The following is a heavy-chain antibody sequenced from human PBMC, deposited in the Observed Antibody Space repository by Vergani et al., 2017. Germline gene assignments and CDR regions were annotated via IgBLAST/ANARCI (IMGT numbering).Heavy chain of an antibody. J-gene: IGHJ6*02. Sequence: QMQLVQSGPEVKKPGTSVKVSCKASGFTFTSSAVQWVRQARGQRLEWIGWIVVGSGNTNYAQKFQERVTITRDMSTSTAYMELSSLRSEDTAVYYCAAPPLTGESSSWYYYYGMDVWGQGTTVTVSS. CDR3: AAPPLTGESSSWYYYYGMDV. D-gene: IGHD6-13*01. CDR2: IVVGSGNT. V-gene: IGHV1-58*01. CDR1: GFTFTSSA.